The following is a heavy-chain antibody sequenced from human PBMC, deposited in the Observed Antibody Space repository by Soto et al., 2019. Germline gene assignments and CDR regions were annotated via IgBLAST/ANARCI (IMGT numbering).Heavy chain of an antibody. D-gene: IGHD2-2*01. Sequence: GLSLRLCCAVSGFNFSSYAISWVRQAPGKGLEWVSAISGSGGSTYYADSVKGRFAISRDNSKNTLYLQMNSLRAEDTAVYYCAKNGQAEPAAPDYYYYYMDVWGKGTTVTVSS. V-gene: IGHV3-23*01. CDR1: GFNFSSYA. J-gene: IGHJ6*03. CDR2: ISGSGGST. CDR3: AKNGQAEPAAPDYYYYYMDV.